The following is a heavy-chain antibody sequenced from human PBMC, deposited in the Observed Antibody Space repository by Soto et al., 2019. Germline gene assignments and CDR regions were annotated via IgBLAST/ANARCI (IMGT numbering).Heavy chain of an antibody. CDR3: ARGPSIAAAGDLPNDY. D-gene: IGHD6-13*01. Sequence: GASVKVSCKASGYTFTSYYMHWVRQAPGQGLEWMGIINPSGGSTSYAQKFQGRVTMTRDTSTSTVYMELSSLRSEDTAVYYCARGPSIAAAGDLPNDYWGQGTLVTVSS. CDR1: GYTFTSYY. V-gene: IGHV1-46*01. J-gene: IGHJ4*02. CDR2: INPSGGST.